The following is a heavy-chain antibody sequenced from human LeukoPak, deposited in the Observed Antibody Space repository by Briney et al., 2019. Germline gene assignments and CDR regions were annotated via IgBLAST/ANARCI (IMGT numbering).Heavy chain of an antibody. CDR1: GGSISSGGYY. V-gene: IGHV4-31*03. CDR3: ARVAAYYYYMDV. CDR2: IYYSGST. Sequence: SQTLSLTCTVSGGSISSGGYYWSWIRQHPGQGLEWIGYIYYSGSTYYNPSLKSRVTISVDTSKNQFSLKLSSVTAADTAVYYCARVAAYYYYMDVWGKGTTVTVSS. J-gene: IGHJ6*03.